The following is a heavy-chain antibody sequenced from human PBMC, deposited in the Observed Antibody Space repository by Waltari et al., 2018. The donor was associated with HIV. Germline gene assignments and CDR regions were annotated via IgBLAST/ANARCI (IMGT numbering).Heavy chain of an antibody. CDR3: ARPGLAYCGGDCYYHF. J-gene: IGHJ4*02. V-gene: IGHV5-51*01. Sequence: VQLVQSGTEVKKPGESLTISCKASGYRVTTYWLAGVRQRPGKGLEWMGIVYPGDSETRYSPSFEDQVTISVDKSIATAYLQWSSLKASDSAVYYCARPGLAYCGGDCYYHFWGQGTLVSVSS. D-gene: IGHD2-21*02. CDR1: GYRVTTYW. CDR2: VYPGDSET.